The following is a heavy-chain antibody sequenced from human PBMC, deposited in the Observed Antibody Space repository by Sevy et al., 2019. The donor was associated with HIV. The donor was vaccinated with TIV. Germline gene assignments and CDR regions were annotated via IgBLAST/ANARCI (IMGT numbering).Heavy chain of an antibody. CDR1: GFTFSNAW. J-gene: IGHJ5*02. V-gene: IGHV3-15*01. D-gene: IGHD3-10*01. Sequence: GGSLRLSCAASGFTFSNAWMSWVRQAPGKGLEWVGGIKGKIYHGTIDYAAPVKGRFSISRDDSKNTLYLQMNSLKTEDTAVYYCTTATWSQEDYYNSWGQGTLVTVSS. CDR3: TTATWSQEDYYNS. CDR2: IKGKIYHGTI.